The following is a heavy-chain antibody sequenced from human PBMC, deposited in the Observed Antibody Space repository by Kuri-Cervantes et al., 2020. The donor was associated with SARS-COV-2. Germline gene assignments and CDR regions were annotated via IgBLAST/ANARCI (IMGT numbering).Heavy chain of an antibody. CDR1: GYTFTSYY. D-gene: IGHD3-3*01. J-gene: IGHJ6*02. Sequence: ASVKVSCKASGYTFTSYYMHWVRQAPGQGLEWMGIINPSGGSTSYAQKFQGRVTMTRDTSMSTVYMELSSLRSEDAAVYYCARDLPGFLEWLGHWVSGMDVWGQGTTVTVSS. CDR3: ARDLPGFLEWLGHWVSGMDV. V-gene: IGHV1-46*01. CDR2: INPSGGST.